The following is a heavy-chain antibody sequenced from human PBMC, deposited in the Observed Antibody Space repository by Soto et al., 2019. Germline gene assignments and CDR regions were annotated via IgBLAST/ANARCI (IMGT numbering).Heavy chain of an antibody. CDR3: ATGRGGSGSLTPRVDF. CDR2: ISGCGDTT. J-gene: IGHJ4*02. V-gene: IGHV3-23*01. Sequence: EVQLLESGGGLVQPGGSLRLSCAASGFTFNNYAMTWVRQAPGKGLEWVSAISGCGDTTSYADSVKGRFTVSRDGSKNTLYLQLSSLRAEDTALYYCATGRGGSGSLTPRVDFWGQGTLVTVSS. D-gene: IGHD3-10*01. CDR1: GFTFNNYA.